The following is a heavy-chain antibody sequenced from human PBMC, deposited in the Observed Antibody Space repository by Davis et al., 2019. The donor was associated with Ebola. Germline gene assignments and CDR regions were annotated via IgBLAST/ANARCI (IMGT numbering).Heavy chain of an antibody. CDR3: TRHVSGDFWYFEL. CDR2: IYRDGRT. V-gene: IGHV3-66*04. Sequence: GESLKISCAASGFTLSGYDMNWVRQAPGKGLEWVSVIYRDGRTYHADSVKGRFTISRDNSKNTVYLQMDSLRAEDTAVYYCTRHVSGDFWYFELWGRGTLVTVSS. D-gene: IGHD4-17*01. CDR1: GFTLSGYD. J-gene: IGHJ2*01.